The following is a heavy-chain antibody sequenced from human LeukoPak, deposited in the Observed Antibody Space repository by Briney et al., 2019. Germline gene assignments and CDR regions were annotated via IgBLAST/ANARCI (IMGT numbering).Heavy chain of an antibody. CDR1: GYTFTSYG. CDR2: IIPNSGGT. J-gene: IGHJ4*02. D-gene: IGHD4-17*01. Sequence: ASVKVSCKASGYTFTSYGISWVRQAPGQGLEWMGWIIPNSGGTHFAQKFQGRVTMTRDTSSSTAYMELSRLRSDDTAVYYCARGMTTVTTGSYYFDYWGQGTLVTVSS. V-gene: IGHV1-2*02. CDR3: ARGMTTVTTGSYYFDY.